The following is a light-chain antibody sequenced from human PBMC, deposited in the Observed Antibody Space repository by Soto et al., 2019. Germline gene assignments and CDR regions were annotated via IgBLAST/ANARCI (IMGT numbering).Light chain of an antibody. CDR1: QSVSSY. V-gene: IGKV3-11*01. J-gene: IGKJ5*01. CDR3: QQRFNWPLT. Sequence: EIVLTQSPATLSLSPGERATLSCRASQSVSSYLAWYQQKPGQAPRLLIYDASNRATGIPARFSGSGSGTDLTLTISSLVPEDFAVYYCQQRFNWPLTFGQGTRLEI. CDR2: DAS.